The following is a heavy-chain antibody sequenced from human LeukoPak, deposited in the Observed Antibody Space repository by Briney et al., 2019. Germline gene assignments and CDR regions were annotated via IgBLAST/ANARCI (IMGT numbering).Heavy chain of an antibody. Sequence: SETLSLTCTVSGGSISSYYWSWIRQPPGKGLEWIGYIYYSGSTNYNPSLKSRVTISVDTSKNQFSLKLGSVTAADTAVYYCARADGYCSGGSCYSAAYYYMDVWGKGTTVTVSS. CDR3: ARADGYCSGGSCYSAAYYYMDV. D-gene: IGHD2-15*01. V-gene: IGHV4-59*01. CDR2: IYYSGST. CDR1: GGSISSYY. J-gene: IGHJ6*03.